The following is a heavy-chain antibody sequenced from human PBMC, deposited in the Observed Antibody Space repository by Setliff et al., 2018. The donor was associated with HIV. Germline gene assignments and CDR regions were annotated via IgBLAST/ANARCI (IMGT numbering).Heavy chain of an antibody. CDR2: IYYSGST. CDR3: ARQSQWLVRGFDY. J-gene: IGHJ4*02. D-gene: IGHD6-19*01. CDR1: GGSISSYY. Sequence: KPSETLSLTCTVSGGSISSYYWSWIRQPPGKGLEWIGYIYYSGSTNYNPSLKSRVTISVDTSKNQFSLKLSSVTAADTAVYYCARQSQWLVRGFDYWGQGTXVTVSS. V-gene: IGHV4-59*08.